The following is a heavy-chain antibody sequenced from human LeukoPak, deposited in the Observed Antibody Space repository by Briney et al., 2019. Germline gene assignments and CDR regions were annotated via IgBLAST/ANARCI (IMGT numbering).Heavy chain of an antibody. J-gene: IGHJ4*02. Sequence: GGSLRLSCAASGFTFSNFDMNWVRQAPGKGLEWVSYISSSGSPKYYADSVRGRFTISRDNDENSLYLQMNSLRAEDTAVYYCARDGNYGGNFGALDYWGQGTLVTVSS. CDR2: ISSSGSPK. V-gene: IGHV3-48*03. CDR1: GFTFSNFD. CDR3: ARDGNYGGNFGALDY. D-gene: IGHD4-23*01.